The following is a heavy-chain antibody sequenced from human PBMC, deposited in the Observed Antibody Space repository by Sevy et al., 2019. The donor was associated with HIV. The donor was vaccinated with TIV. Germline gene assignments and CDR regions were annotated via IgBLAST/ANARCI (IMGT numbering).Heavy chain of an antibody. J-gene: IGHJ3*02. V-gene: IGHV3-7*01. CDR3: ARETRDYYVWGSYRQNGAFDI. CDR1: GFTFSSYW. D-gene: IGHD3-16*02. CDR2: IKQDGSEK. Sequence: GGSLRLSCAASGFTFSSYWMSWVRQAPGKGLEWVANIKQDGSEKYYVDSVKGRFTISRDNAKNSLYLQMNSLRAEDTAVYYCARETRDYYVWGSYRQNGAFDIWGQGTMVTVSS.